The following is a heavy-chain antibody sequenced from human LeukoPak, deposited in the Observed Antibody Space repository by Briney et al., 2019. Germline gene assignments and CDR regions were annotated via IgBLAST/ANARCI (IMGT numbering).Heavy chain of an antibody. CDR3: AKAFTARWSFDY. V-gene: IGHV3-30*02. D-gene: IGHD2-15*01. J-gene: IGHJ4*02. Sequence: GGSLRLSCAASGFTFSGFSMNWVRQPPGMGLEWVSFIRYDGGDKYYADSVKGRFTISRDNSKNTLYLQMNSLRVEDTAVYYCAKAFTARWSFDYWGQGTLVTVSS. CDR2: IRYDGGDK. CDR1: GFTFSGFS.